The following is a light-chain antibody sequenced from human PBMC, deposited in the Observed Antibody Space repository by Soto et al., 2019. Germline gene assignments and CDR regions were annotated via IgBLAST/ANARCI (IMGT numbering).Light chain of an antibody. CDR1: NSDVGEYDF. V-gene: IGLV2-23*02. CDR2: EVN. Sequence: QSVLTQPASVSGTPGQSITISCTGTNSDVGEYDFVSWYQHYPDKAPKFIIYEVNKRPSGVSHRFSGSKSGSTASLTISGLHAEDEAHYYCCSYTSSETVVFGGGTKVTVL. CDR3: CSYTSSETVV. J-gene: IGLJ3*02.